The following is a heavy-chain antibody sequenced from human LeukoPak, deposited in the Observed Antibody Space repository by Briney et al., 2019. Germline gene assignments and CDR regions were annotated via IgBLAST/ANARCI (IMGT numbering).Heavy chain of an antibody. CDR2: IYYSGST. Sequence: SQTLSLTCTVSGGSISSGDYYWSWIRQPPGKGLEWIGYIYYSGSTYYNPSLKSRVTISVDTSKNQFSLQLSSVTAADTAVYYCARVLVNYDILTGFYYYYGMDVWGQGTTVTVSS. D-gene: IGHD3-9*01. V-gene: IGHV4-30-4*01. J-gene: IGHJ6*02. CDR1: GGSISSGDYY. CDR3: ARVLVNYDILTGFYYYYGMDV.